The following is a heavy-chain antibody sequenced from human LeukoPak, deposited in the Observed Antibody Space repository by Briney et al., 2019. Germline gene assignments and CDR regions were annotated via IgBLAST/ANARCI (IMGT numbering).Heavy chain of an antibody. CDR2: ISSSGSSV. Sequence: PGGSLRLSCAASRFTFRNFEMNWVRQAPGKGLEWVSYISSSGSSVDYVDSVKGRFTISRDNTKSSLYLQINSLRAEDTAVYYCARGYCSGGACYSLFGYWGQGTLVTVSS. V-gene: IGHV3-48*03. CDR3: ARGYCSGGACYSLFGY. J-gene: IGHJ4*02. CDR1: RFTFRNFE. D-gene: IGHD2-15*01.